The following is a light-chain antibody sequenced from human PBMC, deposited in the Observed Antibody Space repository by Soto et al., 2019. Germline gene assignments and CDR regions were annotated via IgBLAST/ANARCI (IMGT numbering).Light chain of an antibody. Sequence: DIQMTQSPSSVSASVGDRVTITCRASQGINNWLAWYQQKPGKVPKLLIYAASRLQSGVPSRFSGSGSGTDFTLTISSLQPEDFAHYYCQQANSFPWTFGQGTKVEIK. CDR2: AAS. V-gene: IGKV1-12*01. CDR1: QGINNW. CDR3: QQANSFPWT. J-gene: IGKJ1*01.